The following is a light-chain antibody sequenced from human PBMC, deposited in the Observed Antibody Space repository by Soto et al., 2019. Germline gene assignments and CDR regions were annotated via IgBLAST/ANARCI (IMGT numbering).Light chain of an antibody. CDR2: AAS. J-gene: IGKJ1*01. V-gene: IGKV1-27*01. CDR3: QKYNSAPWT. CDR1: QVISNY. Sequence: DIQMTQSPSSLPASVGDRVTITCRASQVISNYLAWYQQKPGKVPKLLIYAASTLQSGVPFRFSGSGSGTDFTLTISSLQPEDVATYYCQKYNSAPWTFGQGTKVEIK.